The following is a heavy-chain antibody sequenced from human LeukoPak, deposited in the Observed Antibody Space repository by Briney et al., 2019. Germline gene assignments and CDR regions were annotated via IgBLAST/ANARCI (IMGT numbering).Heavy chain of an antibody. V-gene: IGHV4-30-2*01. D-gene: IGHD3-9*01. CDR1: GGSISSDGYS. CDR3: ARARAELRYFDWLLPHQPPHFDY. J-gene: IGHJ4*02. CDR2: INHSGST. Sequence: SQTLSLTCAVSGGSISSDGYSWSWIRQPPGKGLEWIGEINHSGSTNYNPSLKSRVTISVDTSKNQFSLKLSSVTAADTAVYYCARARAELRYFDWLLPHQPPHFDYWGQGTLVTVSS.